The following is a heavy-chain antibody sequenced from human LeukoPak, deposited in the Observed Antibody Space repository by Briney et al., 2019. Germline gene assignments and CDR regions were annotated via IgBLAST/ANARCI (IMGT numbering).Heavy chain of an antibody. CDR1: GFSLTTTGVG. CDR2: IYWNDDK. Sequence: SGPTLVKPTQTLTLTCTFSGFSLTTTGVGVGWIRHPLGKALEWLALIYWNDDKRYSPSLKRRLTITKDTSKNQVVLTMTNMDPVDTATYYCAHSASSTSCYDYWGQGILVTVSS. D-gene: IGHD2-2*01. J-gene: IGHJ4*02. V-gene: IGHV2-5*01. CDR3: AHSASSTSCYDY.